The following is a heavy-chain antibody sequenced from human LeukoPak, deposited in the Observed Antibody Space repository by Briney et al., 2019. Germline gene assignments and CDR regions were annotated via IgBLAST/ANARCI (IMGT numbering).Heavy chain of an antibody. CDR2: ISDNGDAT. CDR3: VKEGSTPPVNNFAY. V-gene: IGHV3-64D*09. J-gene: IGHJ4*02. CDR1: GFTFSSYA. D-gene: IGHD5/OR15-5a*01. Sequence: GGSLRLSCSASGFTFSSYAMHWVRQAPGKGLDYVSVISDNGDATYYVDSVKGRFTISRDNSKNTLYLQMSSLRPEDTAVYYCVKEGSTPPVNNFAYWGQGTLVTVSS.